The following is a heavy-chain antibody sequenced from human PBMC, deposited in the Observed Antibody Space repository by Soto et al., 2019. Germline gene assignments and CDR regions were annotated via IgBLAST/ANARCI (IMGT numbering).Heavy chain of an antibody. D-gene: IGHD1-26*01. CDR3: AKERGSYSGPLGH. CDR2: MSYDGSEI. CDR1: GFTLSSHA. V-gene: IGHV3-30*18. J-gene: IGHJ4*02. Sequence: GGSLRLSCAVSGFTLSSHAMHWVRQAPGKGLEWLTLMSYDGSEIYYGDSVKGRFTISRDNSKNTLFLQMSSLRPDDTAVYYCAKERGSYSGPLGHWGQGTLVPVSS.